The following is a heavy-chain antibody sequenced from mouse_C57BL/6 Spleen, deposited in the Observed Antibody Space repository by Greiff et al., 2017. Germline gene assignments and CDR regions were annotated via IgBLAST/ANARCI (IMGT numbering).Heavy chain of an antibody. J-gene: IGHJ2*01. CDR2: IDPSDSET. CDR3: AGGRLDGSGYPDY. CDR1: GYTFTSYW. V-gene: IGHV1-52*01. Sequence: QVQLQQPGAELVRPGSSVKLSCKASGYTFTSYWMHWVKQRPIQGLEWIGNIDPSDSETHYNQKFKDKATLTVDKSSSTADMQLSSLTSEDSAVYYCAGGRLDGSGYPDYWGQGTTLTVSS. D-gene: IGHD3-2*02.